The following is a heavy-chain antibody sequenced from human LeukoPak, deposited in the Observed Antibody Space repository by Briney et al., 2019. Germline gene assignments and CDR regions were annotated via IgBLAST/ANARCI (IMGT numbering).Heavy chain of an antibody. Sequence: GGALEISFKASGYRFNSYWVAWGRPMPGKGVEWIGIIFPADSHTRYTPSFQRHVTISVDKSITTAYLQWSSLKASDTAMYYCARHRYFQLWGQGTLVTVSS. CDR1: GYRFNSYW. CDR3: ARHRYFQL. V-gene: IGHV5-51*01. CDR2: IFPADSHT. J-gene: IGHJ1*01.